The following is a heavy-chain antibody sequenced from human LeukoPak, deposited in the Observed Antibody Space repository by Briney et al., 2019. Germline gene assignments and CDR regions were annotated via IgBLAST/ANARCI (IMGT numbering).Heavy chain of an antibody. CDR2: IYYSGST. CDR1: GGSISSYY. V-gene: IGHV4-59*08. CDR3: ARHKLLSTFDY. D-gene: IGHD2/OR15-2a*01. Sequence: SETLSLTCTVSGGSISSYYWSWIRQPPGKGLEWIGYIYYSGSTNYNPSLKSRVTISVDTSKNQFSLKLSSVTAADTAVYYCARHKLLSTFDYWGQGTLVTVSS. J-gene: IGHJ4*02.